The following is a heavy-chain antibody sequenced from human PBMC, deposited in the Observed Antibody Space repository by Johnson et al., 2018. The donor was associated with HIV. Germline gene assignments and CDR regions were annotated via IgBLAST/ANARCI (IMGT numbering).Heavy chain of an antibody. J-gene: IGHJ3*02. CDR3: ARPYRSSWYGDAFDI. Sequence: VQLVESGGGVVRPGGSLRLSCAASGFTFDEYGMSWVRQVPGKGLEWVSGIKWNGGSTGYADSVKGRFTISRDNAKNSLYLQMNSLRAEDTALYYCARPYRSSWYGDAFDIWGQGTRVTVSS. D-gene: IGHD6-13*01. V-gene: IGHV3-20*04. CDR1: GFTFDEYG. CDR2: IKWNGGST.